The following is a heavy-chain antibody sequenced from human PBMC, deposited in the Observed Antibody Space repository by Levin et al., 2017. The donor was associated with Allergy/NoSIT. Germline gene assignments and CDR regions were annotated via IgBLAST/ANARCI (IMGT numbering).Heavy chain of an antibody. CDR2: VSFDGSNK. Sequence: QPGGSLRLSCAASGFTFRSFSMHWVRQAPGKGLEWVAFVSFDGSNKYYADSVKGRFAISRDNSKNTLYLQMNSLRAEDTAVFYCAKGELLSPPFDYWGQGTLVTVSS. D-gene: IGHD3-10*01. CDR3: AKGELLSPPFDY. J-gene: IGHJ4*02. CDR1: GFTFRSFS. V-gene: IGHV3-30*18.